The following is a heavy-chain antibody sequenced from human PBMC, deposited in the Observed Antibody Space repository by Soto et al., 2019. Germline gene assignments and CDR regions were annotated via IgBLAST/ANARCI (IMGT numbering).Heavy chain of an antibody. CDR3: ARGWFGPDV. CDR2: IDNAGTDS. V-gene: IGHV3-74*01. Sequence: EVQLVESGGGLVQPGGSLRLSCAASGFTLSGRSMHWVRQAPGKGLVWVSGIDNAGTDSTYADSVTGRFPSSRDNAKNMLYLRMNSLRVEDTSVYYCARGWFGPDVWGKGKTVTVSS. J-gene: IGHJ6*04. CDR1: GFTLSGRS. D-gene: IGHD3-10*01.